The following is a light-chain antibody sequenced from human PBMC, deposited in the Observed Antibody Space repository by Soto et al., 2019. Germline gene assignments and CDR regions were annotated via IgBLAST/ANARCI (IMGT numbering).Light chain of an antibody. CDR3: QQRANWPLT. V-gene: IGKV3-11*01. CDR1: QSVSGY. CDR2: DAS. J-gene: IGKJ4*01. Sequence: EIVLTQSPATLSLSPGERATLSCRASQSVSGYFAWYQQKPGQAPRLLIYDASNRAAGIPARFSGSGSGTGFTLTISSLEPEDFAVYYCQQRANWPLTFGGGTKVEIK.